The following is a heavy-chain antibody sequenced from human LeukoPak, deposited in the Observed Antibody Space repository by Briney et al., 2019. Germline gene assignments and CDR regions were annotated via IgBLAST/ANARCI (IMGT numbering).Heavy chain of an antibody. J-gene: IGHJ4*02. D-gene: IGHD6-19*01. CDR3: AREGPYSSGWYYFDY. CDR2: IKQDGSEK. Sequence: PGGSLRLSCAASGFTFSSYWMSWVRQAPGKGLEWVANIKQDGSEKYYVDSVKGRFTISRDNAKNSLYLQMNSLRAEDTAVYYCAREGPYSSGWYYFDYWGQGTLVTVSP. V-gene: IGHV3-7*01. CDR1: GFTFSSYW.